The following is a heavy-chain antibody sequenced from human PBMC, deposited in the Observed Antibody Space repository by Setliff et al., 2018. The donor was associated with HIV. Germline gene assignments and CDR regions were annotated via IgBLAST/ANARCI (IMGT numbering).Heavy chain of an antibody. CDR2: IYYSGNT. J-gene: IGHJ4*02. V-gene: IGHV4-31*03. CDR1: GVSINSVLYS. CDR3: ARDRSYPFPYGDY. Sequence: SETLSLTCTVSGVSINSVLYSWTWIRQLPGKGLEWIGYIYYSGNTYYNPSLKSRVTISVDTSKNQFSLRLSSVTAADTAVYYCARDRSYPFPYGDYWGQGTLVTVSS. D-gene: IGHD2-2*01.